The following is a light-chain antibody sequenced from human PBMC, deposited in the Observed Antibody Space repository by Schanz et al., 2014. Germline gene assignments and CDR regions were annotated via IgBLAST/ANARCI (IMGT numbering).Light chain of an antibody. CDR3: NSYAGSNNVV. CDR1: SSDVGGYNY. J-gene: IGLJ2*01. V-gene: IGLV2-14*03. Sequence: QSALTQPASVSGSPGQSITLSCTGTSSDVGGYNYVSWYQHHPGKAPKLMIYDVNNRPSGVSNRFSGSKSGNTASLTVSGLQAEDEADYYCNSYAGSNNVVFGGGTKLTVL. CDR2: DVN.